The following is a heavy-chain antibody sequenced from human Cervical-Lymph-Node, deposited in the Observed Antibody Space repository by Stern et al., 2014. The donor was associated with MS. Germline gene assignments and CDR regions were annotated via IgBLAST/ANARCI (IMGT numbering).Heavy chain of an antibody. CDR1: GGTFSNYA. CDR3: ARGDSEAPIYYFDY. CDR2: ITPIFDAT. Sequence: VQLVQSGAEVKKPGSSVKVSCKTSGGTFSNYAISWLRQAPGQGLEWLGGITPIFDATTYAQKFHGRVTITADESTRTAYMELSSLRSDDTAMYYCARGDSEAPIYYFDYWGQGTLVTVSS. J-gene: IGHJ4*02. V-gene: IGHV1-69*01. D-gene: IGHD2-21*01.